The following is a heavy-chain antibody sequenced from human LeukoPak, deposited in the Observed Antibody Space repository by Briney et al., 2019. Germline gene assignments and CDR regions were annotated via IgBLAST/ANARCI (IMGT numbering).Heavy chain of an antibody. CDR2: IKSKTDGGTI. CDR3: HRSYPYDY. V-gene: IGHV3-15*01. Sequence: GGSFRLSCAASGFTFSDAWMTWVRQAPGKGLEWVGRIKSKTDGGTIDYAAPVKGRFTISRDDSKDTLYLQMNNLDTEDTAVYFCHRSYPYDYWGQGTLVTVSS. CDR1: GFTFSDAW. D-gene: IGHD3-16*02. J-gene: IGHJ4*02.